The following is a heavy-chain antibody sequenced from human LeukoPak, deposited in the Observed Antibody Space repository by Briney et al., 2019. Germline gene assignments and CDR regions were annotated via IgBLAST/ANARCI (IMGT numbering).Heavy chain of an antibody. D-gene: IGHD3-22*01. CDR2: TSFDGSYK. CDR1: GFTFSSYG. Sequence: GGSLRLSCAASGFTFSSYGMHWVRQAPGKGLEWVAMTSFDGSYKNYADSVKGRFTISRDNSKNRLYLQMNSLRAEDTAVYYCAKEFSGYLASFEYWGQGALVTVSS. J-gene: IGHJ4*02. V-gene: IGHV3-30*18. CDR3: AKEFSGYLASFEY.